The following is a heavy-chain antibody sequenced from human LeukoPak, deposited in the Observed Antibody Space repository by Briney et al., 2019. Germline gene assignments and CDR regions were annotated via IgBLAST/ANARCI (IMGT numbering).Heavy chain of an antibody. CDR1: GFPFSSYS. V-gene: IGHV3-48*04. CDR2: ISSFSGTK. D-gene: IGHD1-26*01. J-gene: IGHJ4*02. CDR3: ARVRGGATSY. Sequence: PGGPLRLSCVVSGFPFSSYSVNWVRQAPGKGLEWVSYISSFSGTKYYADSVKGRFTISRENAKHTLYLQMHSMRAEDTAVYYCARVRGGATSYWGQGTRVSV.